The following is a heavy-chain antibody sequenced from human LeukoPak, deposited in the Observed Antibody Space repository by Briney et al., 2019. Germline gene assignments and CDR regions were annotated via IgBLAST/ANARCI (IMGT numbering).Heavy chain of an antibody. CDR2: IFYTGST. Sequence: SETLSLTCAVYGGSFSGYYWTWIRQPPGKELEWIGYIFYTGSTNFNPSLKSRVTMSIDTSKKQFSLNLTSLTAADTAVYYCASHRYSASYYTDYWGPGTLVTVSS. J-gene: IGHJ4*02. V-gene: IGHV4-59*01. D-gene: IGHD1-26*01. CDR1: GGSFSGYY. CDR3: ASHRYSASYYTDY.